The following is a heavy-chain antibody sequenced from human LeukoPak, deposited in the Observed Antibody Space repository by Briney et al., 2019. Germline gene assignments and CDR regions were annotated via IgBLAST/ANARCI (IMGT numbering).Heavy chain of an antibody. Sequence: GGSLRLSCVASGFTFSNSAMSWVRQAPGKGLEWVSGIGTSDTSTYYADSVKGRFTVSRDNSKNALYLQMNSLRAEDTAAYYCARGRGGDYWGQGNLVTVSS. CDR3: ARGRGGDY. CDR1: GFTFSNSA. V-gene: IGHV3-23*01. D-gene: IGHD3-16*01. J-gene: IGHJ4*02. CDR2: IGTSDTST.